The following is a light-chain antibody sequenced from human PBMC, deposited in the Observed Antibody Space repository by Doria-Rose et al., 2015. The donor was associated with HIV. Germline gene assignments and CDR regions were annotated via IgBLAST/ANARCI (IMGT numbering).Light chain of an antibody. CDR2: AAS. V-gene: IGKV1-39*01. CDR3: QQTYSSPPWT. CDR1: QTVSTY. J-gene: IGKJ1*01. Sequence: DIPGTQSPSSLSASIGDRVTITCRASQTVSTYLNWFQQEPGKAPKLLIYAASRLQSGVPSRFSGSGSGTDFTLTISGLQPGDFATYYCQQTYSSPPWTCGQGTKIEMK.